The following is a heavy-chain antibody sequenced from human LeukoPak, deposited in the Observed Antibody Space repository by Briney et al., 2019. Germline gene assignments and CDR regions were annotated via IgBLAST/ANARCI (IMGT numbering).Heavy chain of an antibody. CDR2: TYYRSKWYN. Sequence: SQTLSLTCAISGDGVSSNSVTWNWIRQSPSRGLEWLGRTYYRSKWYNDYAVSVKSRITINPDTSQNQFSLQLNSVTPEDTAVYYCTRAAPFSSGRFDYWGQGTLVTVSS. D-gene: IGHD6-19*01. CDR3: TRAAPFSSGRFDY. J-gene: IGHJ4*02. V-gene: IGHV6-1*01. CDR1: GDGVSSNSVT.